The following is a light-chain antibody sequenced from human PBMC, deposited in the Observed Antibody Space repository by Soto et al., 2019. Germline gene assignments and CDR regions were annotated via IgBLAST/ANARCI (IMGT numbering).Light chain of an antibody. Sequence: EVVLTQSPVTLSLSPGERATLSCRASQSFRGLLAWYQQKPGQAPRLLIYEAYNRATGIPPRFSGSGSGTDFTLTISSLEPEDSAVYYCQQRHMWPITFGQGTRLEMK. CDR3: QQRHMWPIT. J-gene: IGKJ5*01. V-gene: IGKV3-11*01. CDR1: QSFRGL. CDR2: EAY.